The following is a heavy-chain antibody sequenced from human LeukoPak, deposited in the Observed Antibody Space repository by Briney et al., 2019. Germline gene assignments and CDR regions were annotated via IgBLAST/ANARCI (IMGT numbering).Heavy chain of an antibody. CDR2: IYYSGST. D-gene: IGHD6-13*01. V-gene: IGHV4-59*12. J-gene: IGHJ4*02. CDR1: GGSISSYY. Sequence: SETLSLTCTVSGGSISSYYWSWIRQPPGKGLEWIGYIYYSGSTNYNPSLKSRVTISVDTSKNQFSLKLSSVTAADTAVYYCARGGSIAAAGTNVSYYFDYWGQGTLVTVSS. CDR3: ARGGSIAAAGTNVSYYFDY.